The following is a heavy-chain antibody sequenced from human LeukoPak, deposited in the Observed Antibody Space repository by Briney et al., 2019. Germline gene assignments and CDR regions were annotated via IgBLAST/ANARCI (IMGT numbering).Heavy chain of an antibody. D-gene: IGHD5-12*01. Sequence: PETLSLTCTVAGGSASSSFWSWMRHPPRGGRVWIGNSSSDGTANYGPSIESRATVSIDSYKNHFSLNPDAVAAADTAIYYCGSATTWLAFHIWGPGTMVTVSS. CDR3: GSATTWLAFHI. CDR2: SSSDGTA. J-gene: IGHJ3*02. CDR1: GGSASSSF. V-gene: IGHV4-59*08.